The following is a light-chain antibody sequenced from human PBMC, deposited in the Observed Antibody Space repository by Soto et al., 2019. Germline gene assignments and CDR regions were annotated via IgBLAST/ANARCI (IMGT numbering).Light chain of an antibody. CDR2: AES. CDR3: QQSYSTPHT. J-gene: IGKJ2*01. Sequence: DIQMPQSPSSLSASVGDRVTITCRASQSISSYLNWYQQKPGKAPKLLIYAESSLQSGVPSRFSGSGSGTDFTLTISSLQPEDFATYYCQQSYSTPHTFGQGTKLEIK. V-gene: IGKV1-39*01. CDR1: QSISSY.